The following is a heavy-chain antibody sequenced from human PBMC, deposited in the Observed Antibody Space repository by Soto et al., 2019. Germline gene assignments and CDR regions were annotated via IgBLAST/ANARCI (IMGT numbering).Heavy chain of an antibody. J-gene: IGHJ4*02. CDR2: IYPGDSDT. V-gene: IGHV5-51*01. CDR3: ARRTDGSGWYAYFDY. Sequence: EVQLVQSGAEVKKPGESLKISCKGSGYSFTSYWIGWVRQMPGKGLEWMGIIYPGDSDTRYSPSFQGQVTISADKSISTAYRQWSSLKASDTAMYYCARRTDGSGWYAYFDYWGQGTLVTVSS. D-gene: IGHD6-19*01. CDR1: GYSFTSYW.